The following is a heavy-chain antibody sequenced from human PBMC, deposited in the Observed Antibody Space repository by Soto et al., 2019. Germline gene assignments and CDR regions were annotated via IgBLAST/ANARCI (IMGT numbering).Heavy chain of an antibody. CDR2: ISYDGSNK. CDR3: ATDLGGGVPFPARIGSGLYGMDV. J-gene: IGHJ6*02. D-gene: IGHD3-10*01. CDR1: GFTFSSYG. Sequence: QVQLVESGGGVVQPGRSLRLSCAASGFTFSSYGMHWVRQAPGKGLEWVAVISYDGSNKYYADSVKGRFTISRDNSKKPLYLQRNSLRAEDKGVDYCATDLGGGVPFPARIGSGLYGMDVWGQGTTVTVSS. V-gene: IGHV3-30*03.